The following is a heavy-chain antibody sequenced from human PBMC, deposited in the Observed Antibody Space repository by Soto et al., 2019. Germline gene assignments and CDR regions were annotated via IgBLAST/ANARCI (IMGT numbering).Heavy chain of an antibody. CDR1: GFTFSNAW. J-gene: IGHJ6*02. D-gene: IGHD3-22*01. CDR2: IKSKTDGGTT. CDR3: TTGGGDSSGYYRSYYYGMDV. V-gene: IGHV3-15*01. Sequence: GGSLRLCCAASGFTFSNAWMIWVRQAPGKGLEWVGRIKSKTDGGTTDYAAPVKGRFTISRDDSKNTLYLQMNSLKTEDTAVYYCTTGGGDSSGYYRSYYYGMDVWGQGTTVTVSS.